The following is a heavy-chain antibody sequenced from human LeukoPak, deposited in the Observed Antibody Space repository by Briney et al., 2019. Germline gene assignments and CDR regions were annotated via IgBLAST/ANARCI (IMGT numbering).Heavy chain of an antibody. Sequence: QPGGSLRLSCAASGFTFSSYGMHWVRQAPCKGLEWVVVIWYDGSNKYYADYVKGRFTISRDNSKNTLYLQMNSLRAEDTAVYYCARGQLRFLEWLSAGGMDVWGQGTTVTVSS. CDR3: ARGQLRFLEWLSAGGMDV. D-gene: IGHD3-3*01. CDR1: GFTFSSYG. J-gene: IGHJ6*02. V-gene: IGHV3-33*01. CDR2: IWYDGSNK.